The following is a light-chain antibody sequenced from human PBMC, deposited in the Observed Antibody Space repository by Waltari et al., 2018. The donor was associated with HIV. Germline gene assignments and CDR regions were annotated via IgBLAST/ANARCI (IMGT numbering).Light chain of an antibody. J-gene: IGLJ2*01. Sequence: QSALTQPRSVSESPGQSVTIPCTGTSSDVGSYTYVSWYQQHPGRAPKFIMYNVSERPPAVTDRFSGSKSGNTGALSISELQGEDEGDYYCSSYAGTSNFVLFGGGTKLTVL. CDR1: SSDVGSYTY. CDR3: SSYAGTSNFVL. V-gene: IGLV2-11*01. CDR2: NVS.